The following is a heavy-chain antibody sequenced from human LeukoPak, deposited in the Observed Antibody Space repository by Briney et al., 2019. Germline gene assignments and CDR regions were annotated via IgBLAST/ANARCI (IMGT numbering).Heavy chain of an antibody. CDR1: GYTFTNFD. Sequence: ASVKVSCRASGYTFTNFDINWVRQAPGQGLEWMGWMNPVSGNAGSAQKFQGRVTLTRDTSTSTAYMELSSLTSDDTAFYYCARAPMGTAPLYWGQGTLVTVSS. CDR2: MNPVSGNA. CDR3: ARAPMGTAPLY. D-gene: IGHD1/OR15-1a*01. V-gene: IGHV1-8*01. J-gene: IGHJ4*02.